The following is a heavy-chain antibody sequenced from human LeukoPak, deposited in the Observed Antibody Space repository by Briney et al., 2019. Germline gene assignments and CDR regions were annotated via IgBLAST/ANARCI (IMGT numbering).Heavy chain of an antibody. CDR1: GFTFSSYS. Sequence: GGSLRLSCTASGFTFSSYSMNWVRQAPGKGLEWVSSISSSSNYIYYADSMKGRFTISRDNAKSSLYPQMNSLRAEDTAVYYCAREGIAGYYFDYWGQGTLITVSS. D-gene: IGHD6-13*01. CDR3: AREGIAGYYFDY. V-gene: IGHV3-21*01. J-gene: IGHJ4*02. CDR2: ISSSSNYI.